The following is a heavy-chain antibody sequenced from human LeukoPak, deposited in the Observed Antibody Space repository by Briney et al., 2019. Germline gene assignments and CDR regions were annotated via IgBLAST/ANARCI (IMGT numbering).Heavy chain of an antibody. CDR2: VENDGSRK. CDR1: GFTLSAYS. CDR3: ACPATPYYGDHDL. Sequence: GGSLRLSCAASGFTLSAYSVSWVRQAPGKGLEWVSHVENDGSRKNYADSVRGRFTISRDNAKNSVYLQMNSLRDEDMAVYYCACPATPYYGDHDLWGQGTLVTVSS. D-gene: IGHD4-17*01. J-gene: IGHJ5*02. V-gene: IGHV3-48*02.